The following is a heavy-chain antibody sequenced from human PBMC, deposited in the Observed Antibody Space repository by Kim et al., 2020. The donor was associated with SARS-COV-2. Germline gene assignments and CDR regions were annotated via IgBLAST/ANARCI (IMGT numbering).Heavy chain of an antibody. V-gene: IGHV4-4*02. CDR3: ARALGHYYDSSGLDAFDI. D-gene: IGHD3-22*01. Sequence: KSRVTISVDKSKSQFSLKLSSVTAADTAVYYCARALGHYYDSSGLDAFDIWGQGTMVTVSS. J-gene: IGHJ3*02.